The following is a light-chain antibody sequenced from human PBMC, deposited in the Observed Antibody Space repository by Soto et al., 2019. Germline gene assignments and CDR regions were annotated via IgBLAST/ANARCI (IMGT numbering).Light chain of an antibody. CDR3: QQYNNWPGT. V-gene: IGKV3-20*01. Sequence: VLTLSPDPLCLSTGERGNLFCRASQSVSSSNLAWYQQKPGQAPRLLIYGASSRATGIPDRFSGSGSGTDFTLTISRLEPEDFAVYYCQQYNNWPGTFGQGTKVDIK. CDR2: GAS. J-gene: IGKJ1*01. CDR1: QSVSSSN.